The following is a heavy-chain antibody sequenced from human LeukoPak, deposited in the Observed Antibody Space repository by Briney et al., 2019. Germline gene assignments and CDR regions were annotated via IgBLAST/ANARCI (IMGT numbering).Heavy chain of an antibody. Sequence: SETLSLTCTVSGGSISSSSYYWGWIRQPPGKGLEWIGSIYYSGSTYYNPSLKSRVTISVDTSKNQFSLKLSSVTAADTAVYYCARLIAVAGRSPDYWGQGTLVTVSS. J-gene: IGHJ4*02. CDR1: GGSISSSSYY. CDR3: ARLIAVAGRSPDY. V-gene: IGHV4-39*07. D-gene: IGHD6-19*01. CDR2: IYYSGST.